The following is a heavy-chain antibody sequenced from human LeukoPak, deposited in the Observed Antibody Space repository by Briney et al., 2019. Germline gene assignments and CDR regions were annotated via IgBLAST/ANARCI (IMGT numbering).Heavy chain of an antibody. Sequence: SETLSLTCAVYGGSFGGYYWSWIRQPPGKGLEWIGEINHSGSTNYNPSLKSRVTISVDTSKNQFSLKLSSVTAADTAVYYCGYSSSWYRGGAYFDYWGQGTLVTVSS. CDR3: GYSSSWYRGGAYFDY. CDR1: GGSFGGYY. J-gene: IGHJ4*02. CDR2: INHSGST. V-gene: IGHV4-34*01. D-gene: IGHD6-13*01.